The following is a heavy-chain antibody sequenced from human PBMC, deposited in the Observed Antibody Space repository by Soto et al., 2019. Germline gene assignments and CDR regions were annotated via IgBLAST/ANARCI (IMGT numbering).Heavy chain of an antibody. CDR1: GASISGSYYY. D-gene: IGHD1-20*01. CDR3: ATSQKGYNWNYFDH. V-gene: IGHV4-39*01. Sequence: PSESLSLTCAVAGASISGSYYYWAWLRQSPGKGPEWIGSVFYTGFTSYNPSLESRVSVSLDTSKSQFSLKLSAVTAADTAVYYCATSQKGYNWNYFDHWGQGALVPVSS. CDR2: VFYTGFT. J-gene: IGHJ4*02.